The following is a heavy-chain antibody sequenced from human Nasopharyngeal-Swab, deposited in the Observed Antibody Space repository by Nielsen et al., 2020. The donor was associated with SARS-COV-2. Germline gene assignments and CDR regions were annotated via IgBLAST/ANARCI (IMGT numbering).Heavy chain of an antibody. Sequence: GESLKISCAASGFTFGNFWMLWVRQAPGKGLVSVSRITSDGSDRAYADSVKGRFTISRDNAKNTLYLQMNSLRAEDTAVYYCARDYYGSIDYWGQGTLVTVSS. CDR3: ARDYYGSIDY. D-gene: IGHD3-10*01. V-gene: IGHV3-74*01. CDR2: ITSDGSDR. CDR1: GFTFGNFW. J-gene: IGHJ4*02.